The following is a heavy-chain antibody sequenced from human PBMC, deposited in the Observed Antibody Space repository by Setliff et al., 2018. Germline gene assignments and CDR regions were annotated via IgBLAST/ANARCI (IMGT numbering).Heavy chain of an antibody. CDR2: INWNGGNT. CDR1: GFTFDDYG. D-gene: IGHD3-22*01. J-gene: IGHJ5*02. V-gene: IGHV3-20*04. Sequence: PGGSLRLSCAASGFTFDDYGMSWVRQPPGKGLEWVFGINWNGGNTGYADFVKGRFTISRDNAKNSLYLQMNSLRAEDTALYYCVRDRTTGYYDSSGFNWFDPWGQGTLVTVSS. CDR3: VRDRTTGYYDSSGFNWFDP.